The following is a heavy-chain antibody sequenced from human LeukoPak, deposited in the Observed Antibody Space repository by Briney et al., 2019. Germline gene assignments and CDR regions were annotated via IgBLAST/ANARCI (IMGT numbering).Heavy chain of an antibody. CDR1: GGSISSSSYY. D-gene: IGHD3-16*01. J-gene: IGHJ4*02. CDR3: ARRRLRDYASDY. Sequence: PSETLSLTCTVSGGSISSSSYYWGWIRQPPGKGLEWLGSIYYSGSTYYNPSLKSRVTISVDTSKNQFSLKLSSVTAADTAVYYCARRRLRDYASDYWGQGTLVTVSS. CDR2: IYYSGST. V-gene: IGHV4-39*01.